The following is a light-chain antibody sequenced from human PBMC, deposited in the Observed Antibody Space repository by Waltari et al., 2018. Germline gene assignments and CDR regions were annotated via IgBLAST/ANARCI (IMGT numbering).Light chain of an antibody. CDR2: LAS. Sequence: EIVMTQSPATLSVSPGERATLSCRASQNIRNSLAWYQQKPGQAPRLLIPLASTRATGIPARFSGSGSGTQFSLTINSLQHEDFAIYYCQHHSTWPPTFGPGTRV. V-gene: IGKV3D-15*01. J-gene: IGKJ1*01. CDR1: QNIRNS. CDR3: QHHSTWPPT.